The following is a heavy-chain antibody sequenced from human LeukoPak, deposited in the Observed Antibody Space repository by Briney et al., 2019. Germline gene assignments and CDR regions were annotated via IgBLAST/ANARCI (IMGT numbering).Heavy chain of an antibody. CDR1: GFTLSSYW. Sequence: GGSLRLSCAASGFTLSSYWMHWVRQAPGKGLVWVSRINGEGSYTSYADSVKGRFTISRDNAKNTLYLQMNSLSAEDTAVYYCARLGVGVTGYWGQGTLVTVSS. D-gene: IGHD1-26*01. J-gene: IGHJ4*02. CDR3: ARLGVGVTGY. V-gene: IGHV3-74*01. CDR2: INGEGSYT.